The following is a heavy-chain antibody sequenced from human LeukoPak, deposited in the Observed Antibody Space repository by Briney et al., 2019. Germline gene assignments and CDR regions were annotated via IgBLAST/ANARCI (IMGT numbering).Heavy chain of an antibody. CDR3: AKGGSSYSEMDY. Sequence: GGSLRLSCAASGFTFSSYAMSWVRQAPGKGLEWVSGLSASGGLTYYADSVKGRFTISRDNSKNTLYLQMNSLRADDSAVYYCAKGGSSYSEMDYWGQGTLVTVSS. D-gene: IGHD4-11*01. J-gene: IGHJ4*02. CDR1: GFTFSSYA. CDR2: LSASGGLT. V-gene: IGHV3-23*01.